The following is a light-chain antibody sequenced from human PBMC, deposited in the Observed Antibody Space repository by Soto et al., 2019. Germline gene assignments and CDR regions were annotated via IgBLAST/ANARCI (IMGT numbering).Light chain of an antibody. J-gene: IGLJ2*01. CDR1: SSDVGGYNY. V-gene: IGLV2-8*01. CDR3: SSYAGSSAAVI. CDR2: EVN. Sequence: QSVLTQPTSASGSPGQSVTISCTGTSSDVGGYNYVSWYQQHPGKAPRLMIYEVNKRPSGVPDRFSGSKSGNTASLTVSGLQAEDEADYYCSSYAGSSAAVIFGGGTKLTVL.